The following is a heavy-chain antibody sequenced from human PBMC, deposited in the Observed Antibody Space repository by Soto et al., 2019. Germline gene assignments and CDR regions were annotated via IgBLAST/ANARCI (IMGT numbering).Heavy chain of an antibody. CDR3: ARHSNRNYGLYYFDF. J-gene: IGHJ4*02. Sequence: PSETLSLTCDVSGASISGSTSYWGWIRQPPGKGLEWIGYIYYSGSTKYNPSLKSRVTMSVDTSNNQFSLKVSSVTAADTAVYYCARHSNRNYGLYYFDFWGLGALVTVSS. V-gene: IGHV4-61*05. D-gene: IGHD4-4*01. CDR1: GASISGSTSY. CDR2: IYYSGST.